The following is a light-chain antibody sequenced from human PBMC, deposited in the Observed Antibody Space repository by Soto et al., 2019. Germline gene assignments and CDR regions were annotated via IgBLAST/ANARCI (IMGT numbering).Light chain of an antibody. J-gene: IGKJ3*01. V-gene: IGKV3-11*01. CDR1: QSVSSY. CDR2: DAS. Sequence: EIVLTQSPATLSLSPGERATLSCRASQSVSSYLAWYQQKPGQAPRLLIYDASNRATGIPARFSGSGSGTDFTLTISSLEPEGFAVYYCLQRSNWPFTSGPGTKVDIK. CDR3: LQRSNWPFT.